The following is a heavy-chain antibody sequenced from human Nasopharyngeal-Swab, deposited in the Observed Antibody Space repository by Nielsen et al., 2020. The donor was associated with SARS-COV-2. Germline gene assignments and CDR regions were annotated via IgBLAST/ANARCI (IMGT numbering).Heavy chain of an antibody. J-gene: IGHJ3*02. CDR2: IYYSGST. CDR1: GGSISSYY. Sequence: SETLSLTCTVSGGSISSYYWSWIRQPPGKGLEWIGYIYYSGSTNYNPSLKSRVTVSVDTSKNQFSLKLSSVTAADTAVYYCAREGDAFDIWGQGTMVTVSS. CDR3: AREGDAFDI. V-gene: IGHV4-59*13.